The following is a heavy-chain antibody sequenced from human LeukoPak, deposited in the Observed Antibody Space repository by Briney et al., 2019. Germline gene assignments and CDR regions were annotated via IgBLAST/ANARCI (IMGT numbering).Heavy chain of an antibody. CDR2: ISSSSSYI. J-gene: IGHJ3*02. CDR1: GFTFSSYG. D-gene: IGHD2-15*01. V-gene: IGHV3-21*01. Sequence: GGPLRLSCAASGFTFSSYGMSWVRQAPGKGLEWVSAISSSSSYIYYADSVKGRFTISRDNAKNSLYLQMNSLRAEDTAVYYCARVGGRGDHDAFDIWGQGTMVTVSS. CDR3: ARVGGRGDHDAFDI.